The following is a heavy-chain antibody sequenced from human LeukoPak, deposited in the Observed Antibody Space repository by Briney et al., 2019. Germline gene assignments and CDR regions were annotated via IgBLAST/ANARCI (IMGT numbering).Heavy chain of an antibody. CDR1: GGSFSGYY. Sequence: SETLSLTCAVYGGSFSGYYWSWIRQPPGKGLEWNGEINHSGSTNYNPSLKSRVTISVDTSKNQFSLKLSSVTAADTAVYYCARGRWRYCSSTSCPQYNWFDPWGQGTLVTVSS. J-gene: IGHJ5*02. CDR3: ARGRWRYCSSTSCPQYNWFDP. V-gene: IGHV4-34*01. D-gene: IGHD2-2*01. CDR2: INHSGST.